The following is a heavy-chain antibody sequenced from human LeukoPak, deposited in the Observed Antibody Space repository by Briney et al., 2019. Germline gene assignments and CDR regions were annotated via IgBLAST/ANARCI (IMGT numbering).Heavy chain of an antibody. V-gene: IGHV4-30-2*01. CDR1: GGSIRSSYYY. CDR3: ARADSSGYTTDY. D-gene: IGHD3-22*01. Sequence: PSETLSLTCTVSGGSIRSSYYYWGWIRQPPGKGLEWIGYIYHSGSTYYNPSLKSRVTISVDRSKNQFSLKLSSVTAADTAVYYCARADSSGYTTDYWGQGTLVTVSS. J-gene: IGHJ4*02. CDR2: IYHSGST.